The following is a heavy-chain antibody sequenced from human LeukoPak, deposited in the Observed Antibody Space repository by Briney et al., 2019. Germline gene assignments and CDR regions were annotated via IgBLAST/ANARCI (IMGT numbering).Heavy chain of an antibody. CDR3: ARTLKSNYYYYGMDV. Sequence: GASVKVSCKASGYTFTSYGISWVRQAPGQGLEWMGWISAYNGNINYAQKLQGRVTMTTDTSTSTAYMELRSLRSDDTAVYYCARTLKSNYYYYGMDVWGQGTTVTVSS. CDR2: ISAYNGNI. V-gene: IGHV1-18*01. J-gene: IGHJ6*02. CDR1: GYTFTSYG.